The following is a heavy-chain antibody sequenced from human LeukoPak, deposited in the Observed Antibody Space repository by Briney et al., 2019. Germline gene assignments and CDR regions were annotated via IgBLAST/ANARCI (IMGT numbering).Heavy chain of an antibody. V-gene: IGHV3-21*01. D-gene: IGHD3-22*01. CDR1: GFTFSSYS. Sequence: GGSLRLSCAASGFTFSSYSMNWVRQAPGKGLEWVSSISSSSSYIYYADSMKGRFTISRDNAKNSLYLQMNSLRAEDTAVYYCARDRDSSGYYYCFGYWGQGSLVTVSS. J-gene: IGHJ4*02. CDR2: ISSSSSYI. CDR3: ARDRDSSGYYYCFGY.